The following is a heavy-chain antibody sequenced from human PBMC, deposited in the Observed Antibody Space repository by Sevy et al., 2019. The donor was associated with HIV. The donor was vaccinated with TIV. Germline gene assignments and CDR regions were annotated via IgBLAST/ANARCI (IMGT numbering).Heavy chain of an antibody. CDR1: GFTFSSYA. V-gene: IGHV3-30-3*01. Sequence: GGSLRLSCAASGFTFSSYAMHWVRQAPGKGLEWVAVISYDGSNKYYANSVKGRFTISRDNSKNTLYLQMNSLRAEDTAVYYCAGDKVLTGPYYYYYYMDVWGKGTTVTVSS. J-gene: IGHJ6*03. D-gene: IGHD3-9*01. CDR2: ISYDGSNK. CDR3: AGDKVLTGPYYYYYYMDV.